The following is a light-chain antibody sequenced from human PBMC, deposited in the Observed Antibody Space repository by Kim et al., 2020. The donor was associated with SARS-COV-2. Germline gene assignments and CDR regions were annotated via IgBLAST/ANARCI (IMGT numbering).Light chain of an antibody. CDR1: SSDVGGYNY. CDR3: SSYTSSSTRV. J-gene: IGLJ1*01. CDR2: DVS. Sequence: QSALTQHASVSGSPGQSITISCTGTSSDVGGYNYVSWYQQHPGKAPKLMIYDVSNRPSGVSNRFSGSKSGNTASLTISGLQAEDEADYYCSSYTSSSTRVFGPATKVTVL. V-gene: IGLV2-14*03.